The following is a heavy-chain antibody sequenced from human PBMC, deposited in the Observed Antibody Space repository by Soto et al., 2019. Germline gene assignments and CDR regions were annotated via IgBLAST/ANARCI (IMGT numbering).Heavy chain of an antibody. D-gene: IGHD1-1*01. J-gene: IGHJ6*02. CDR3: ARSRNLDV. CDR2: ASHTGGT. V-gene: IGHV4-34*01. Sequence: QVQVQQWGAGLLKFSETLSLTCAVNGGSFSGWHWYWIRQPQGKGMGWIGEASHTGGTNYNPSLESRVTISVDRSRNQLSLKLPSVSAADTAVYYCARSRNLDVWGPGTRVIVSS. CDR1: GGSFSGWH.